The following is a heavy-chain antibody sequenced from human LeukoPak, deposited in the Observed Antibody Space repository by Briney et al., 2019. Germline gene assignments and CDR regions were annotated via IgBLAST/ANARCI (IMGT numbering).Heavy chain of an antibody. V-gene: IGHV3-23*01. D-gene: IGHD3-16*02. CDR1: GFTFSSYA. CDR2: ISGSGGST. CDR3: AKDGYYDYVWGSYRMNYFDY. J-gene: IGHJ4*02. Sequence: PGGSLRLSCAASGFTFSSYAMSWVRQAPGKGLEWVSAISGSGGSTYYADSVKGRFTISRDNSKNTLYLQMNSLRAEDTAVYYCAKDGYYDYVWGSYRMNYFDYWGQGTLVTVSS.